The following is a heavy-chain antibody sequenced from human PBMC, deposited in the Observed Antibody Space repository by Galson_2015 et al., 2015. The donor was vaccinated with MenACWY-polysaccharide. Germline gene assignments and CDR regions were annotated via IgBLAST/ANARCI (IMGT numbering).Heavy chain of an antibody. Sequence: SVKVSCKASGYTFSRSVMHWVRQAPGHRPEWMGWINIGKGSTKYSQKFQGRVSIARDPSATTVYMELNSLTSEDTAVYYCARDSSGWHFDHWGQGTLLTVSA. V-gene: IGHV1-3*04. CDR3: ARDSSGWHFDH. D-gene: IGHD6-19*01. CDR1: GYTFSRSV. J-gene: IGHJ4*02. CDR2: INIGKGST.